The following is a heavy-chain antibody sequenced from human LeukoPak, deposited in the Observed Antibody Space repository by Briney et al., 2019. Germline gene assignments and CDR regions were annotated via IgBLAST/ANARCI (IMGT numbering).Heavy chain of an antibody. CDR1: GLSFSSYW. Sequence: GGSLRLSCAASGLSFSSYWMHWVRHAPGKGLVWVSRINSDGSSTIYADSVRGRFTISRDNSKNTLYLQMNSLRVDDTAVYYCARDVQGGYCSSASCYSDYWGQGTLVTVSS. D-gene: IGHD2-2*01. V-gene: IGHV3-74*01. J-gene: IGHJ4*02. CDR2: INSDGSST. CDR3: ARDVQGGYCSSASCYSDY.